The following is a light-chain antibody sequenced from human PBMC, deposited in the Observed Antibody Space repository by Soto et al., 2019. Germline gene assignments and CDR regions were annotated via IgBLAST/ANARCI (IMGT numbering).Light chain of an antibody. V-gene: IGKV3-15*01. CDR1: QTISSN. Sequence: DIVMTQSPATLSVSPGERATLSCRASQTISSNLAWYQQKPGQTPRLLIYGASTRAAGIPARFSGSGSGTDFTLTISSLQSEDFAVYYCQQYGSSPPYTFGQGTKLEIK. CDR2: GAS. J-gene: IGKJ2*01. CDR3: QQYGSSPPYT.